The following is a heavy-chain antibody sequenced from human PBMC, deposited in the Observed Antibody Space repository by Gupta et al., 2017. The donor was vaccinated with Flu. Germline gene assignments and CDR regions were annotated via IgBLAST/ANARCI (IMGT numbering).Heavy chain of an antibody. V-gene: IGHV3-7*04. CDR2: IKQDGSEK. J-gene: IGHJ4*02. CDR1: GFTFSSYW. Sequence: EVQLVESGGGLVQPGGSLRLSCGASGFTFSSYWMGWVRQAPGKGLEWVANIKQDGSEKYYVDSVKGRFTISRDNAKNSLYLQMNSLRAEDTAVYYCARDKDIRTFDYWGQGTLVTVSS. CDR3: ARDKDIRTFDY.